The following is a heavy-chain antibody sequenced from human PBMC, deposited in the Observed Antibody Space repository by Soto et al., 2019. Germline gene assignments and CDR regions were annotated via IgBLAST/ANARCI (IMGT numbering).Heavy chain of an antibody. CDR2: ISGSGGST. J-gene: IGHJ4*02. CDR3: AKETYFRDYYGSGSYYIDY. V-gene: IGHV3-23*01. Sequence: GGFLRLSCAASGFTFSSYAMSWVRQAPGKGLEWVSAISGSGGSTYYADSVKGRFTISRDNSKNTLYLQMNSLRAEDTAVYYCAKETYFRDYYGSGSYYIDYWGQGTLVTVSS. CDR1: GFTFSSYA. D-gene: IGHD3-10*01.